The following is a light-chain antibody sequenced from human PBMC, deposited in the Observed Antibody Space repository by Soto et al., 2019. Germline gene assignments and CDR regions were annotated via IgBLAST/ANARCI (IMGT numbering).Light chain of an antibody. CDR1: SSDVGTYNL. V-gene: IGLV2-23*01. CDR3: CSYVGSSTYV. J-gene: IGLJ1*01. Sequence: ALTQPASVSGSPGQSITISCTGTSSDVGTYNLVSWYQQHPGKAPKLMVYEGTKRPSGVSNRFSGSKSGNTASLTISGLQAEDEADYYCCSYVGSSTYVFGTGTKATVL. CDR2: EGT.